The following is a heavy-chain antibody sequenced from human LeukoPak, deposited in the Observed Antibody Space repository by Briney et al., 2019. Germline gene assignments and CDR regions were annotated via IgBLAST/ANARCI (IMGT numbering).Heavy chain of an antibody. CDR1: GFTFSSYA. J-gene: IGHJ1*01. D-gene: IGHD3-10*01. Sequence: GGSLRLSCAASGFTFSSYAMGWVRQAPGKGLEWVSTIRGGGDSTFYADSVTGRFTISRDNSKDTQYMQMNNLRAEDTAVYYCAKDRGYYGSGSYKEYFQHWGQGTQVTVSS. CDR2: IRGGGDST. CDR3: AKDRGYYGSGSYKEYFQH. V-gene: IGHV3-23*01.